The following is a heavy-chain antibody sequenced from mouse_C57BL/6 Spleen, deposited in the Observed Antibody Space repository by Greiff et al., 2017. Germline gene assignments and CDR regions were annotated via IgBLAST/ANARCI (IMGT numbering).Heavy chain of an antibody. CDR3: ARSDYFYAMDY. CDR1: GYTFTSYW. CDR2: IDPSDSAT. Sequence: QVQLQQPGAELVRPGSSVKLSCKASGYTFTSYWMHWVKQRPIQGLEWIGNIDPSDSATHYNQKFKDKATLTVDKSSSTAYMQLSSLTSEDSAVYYCARSDYFYAMDYWGQGTSVTVSS. V-gene: IGHV1-52*01. J-gene: IGHJ4*01.